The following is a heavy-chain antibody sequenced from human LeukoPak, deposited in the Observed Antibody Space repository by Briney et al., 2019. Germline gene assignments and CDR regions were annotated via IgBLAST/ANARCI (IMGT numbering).Heavy chain of an antibody. CDR2: INHSGRT. CDR3: AYSCAFQHH. J-gene: IGHJ1*01. V-gene: IGHV4-34*01. CDR1: GESFSDYY. D-gene: IGHD3-22*01. Sequence: SETLSLTCAVSGESFSDYYGSWIRQPPGKGREWMGEINHSGRTKYNPALKGRVNISVNKTKNKSKQKLSSVTAADTAEYYSAYSCAFQHHLGQGTLVTVSS.